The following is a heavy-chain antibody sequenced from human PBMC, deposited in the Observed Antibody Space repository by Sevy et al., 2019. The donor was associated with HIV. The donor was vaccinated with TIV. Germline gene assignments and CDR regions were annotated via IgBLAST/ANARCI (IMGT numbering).Heavy chain of an antibody. V-gene: IGHV1-46*01. D-gene: IGHD3-3*01. Sequence: ASVKVSCKASGYTFTSYYMHWVRQAPGQGLEWMGIINPSGGSTSYAQKFQGRVTMTRDTSTSTVYMELSSLRSEDMAVYYCARNYYDFWSRTVYYYYGMDVWGQGTTVTVSS. CDR1: GYTFTSYY. J-gene: IGHJ6*02. CDR3: ARNYYDFWSRTVYYYYGMDV. CDR2: INPSGGST.